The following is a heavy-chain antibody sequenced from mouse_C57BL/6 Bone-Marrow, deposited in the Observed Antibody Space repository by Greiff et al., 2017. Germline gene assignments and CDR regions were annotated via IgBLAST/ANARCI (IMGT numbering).Heavy chain of an antibody. D-gene: IGHD3-1*01. V-gene: IGHV14-1*01. CDR2: IDPEDGDT. Sequence: EVQLQQSGAELVRPGASVKLSCTASGFNIKDYYMHWVKQRPEQGLEWIGRIDPEDGDTEYAPKFQGKATMTADTSSNTAYLQIGNLTSEDAAVYYCTRATSVYWGQGTLVTVTA. CDR1: GFNIKDYY. J-gene: IGHJ3*01. CDR3: TRATSVY.